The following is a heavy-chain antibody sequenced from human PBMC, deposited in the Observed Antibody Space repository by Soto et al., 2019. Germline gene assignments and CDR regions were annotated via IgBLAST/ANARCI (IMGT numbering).Heavy chain of an antibody. Sequence: QLQLVESGGGVVQPGRSLRLSCAVSGLTFSSHAMHWVRQAPSKGREWVAVILYDGSNKYYGGSVKGRFTISRDNFKNTLDLQMDILRTEGTAMYSCGGGVRRQYAVDMWGVGTMVTVSS. CDR3: GGGVRRQYAVDM. CDR1: GLTFSSHA. CDR2: ILYDGSNK. J-gene: IGHJ3*02. V-gene: IGHV3-30-3*01. D-gene: IGHD2-21*01.